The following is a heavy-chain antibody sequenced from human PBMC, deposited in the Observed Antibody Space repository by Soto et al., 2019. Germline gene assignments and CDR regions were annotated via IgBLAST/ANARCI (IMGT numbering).Heavy chain of an antibody. CDR2: INHSGST. CDR3: ARGGYSGRDTTYYYYYMDV. V-gene: IGHV4-34*01. CDR1: GGSFSGYY. D-gene: IGHD5-12*01. J-gene: IGHJ6*03. Sequence: PSETLSLTCAVYGGSFSGYYWSWIRQPPGKGLEWIGEINHSGSTNYNPSLKSRVTISVDTSKNQFSLKLSSVTAADTAVYYCARGGYSGRDTTYYYYYMDVWGKGTTVTVSS.